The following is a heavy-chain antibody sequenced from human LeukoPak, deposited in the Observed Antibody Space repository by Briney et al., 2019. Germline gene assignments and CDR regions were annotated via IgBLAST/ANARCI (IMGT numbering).Heavy chain of an antibody. CDR2: INHSGST. Sequence: PSETLSLTCAVYGGSFSGYYWSWIRQPPGKGLEWIGEINHSGSTNYNPSLKSRVTISVDTSKNQFSLKLSSVTAADTAVYYCARHGGLRYFDWLLVGFDYWGQGTLVTVSS. J-gene: IGHJ4*02. V-gene: IGHV4-34*01. CDR1: GGSFSGYY. D-gene: IGHD3-9*01. CDR3: ARHGGLRYFDWLLVGFDY.